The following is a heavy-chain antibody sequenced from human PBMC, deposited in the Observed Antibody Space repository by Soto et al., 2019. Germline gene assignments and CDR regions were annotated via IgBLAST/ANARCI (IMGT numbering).Heavy chain of an antibody. V-gene: IGHV4-4*02. CDR3: ALPEWSAEPAYYSDY. D-gene: IGHD3-10*01. J-gene: IGHJ4*02. Sequence: QVQLQESGPGLVKPSGTLSLTCAVSGGSISSSNWWSWVRQPPGKGLEWIGEIYHSGSTNYTPSPKHRVTLYVEKSTPKAPLTRSPVPAAETAVYYCALPEWSAEPAYYSDYWGQGTLVPVSS. CDR2: IYHSGST. CDR1: GGSISSSNW.